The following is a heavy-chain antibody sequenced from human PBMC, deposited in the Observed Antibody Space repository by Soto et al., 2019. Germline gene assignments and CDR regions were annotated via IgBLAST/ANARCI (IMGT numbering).Heavy chain of an antibody. V-gene: IGHV3-74*01. D-gene: IGHD6-6*01. CDR2: INSDGSSK. CDR1: GFTFSSYW. J-gene: IGHJ6*02. Sequence: EVQLVESGGGLVQPGGSLRLSCAASGFTFSSYWMHWVRQAPGKGLVWVSRINSDGSSKNYADSVKGRFTISRDNARNTLFLQMDTLRAEDTAVYYCTSSCSSQYYYGMDVWGQGTTVTVSS. CDR3: TSSCSSQYYYGMDV.